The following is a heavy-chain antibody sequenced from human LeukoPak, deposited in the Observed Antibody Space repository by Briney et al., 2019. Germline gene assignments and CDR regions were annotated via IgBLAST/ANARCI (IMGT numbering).Heavy chain of an antibody. D-gene: IGHD3-22*01. CDR1: GGSISSYY. CDR2: IYYSGST. J-gene: IGHJ4*02. Sequence: SETLSLTCTVSGGSISSYYWSWIRQPPGKGLEWIGYIYYSGSTNYNPSLKSRVTISVDTSKNQFSLKLSSVTAADTAVYYCARDRVRISRPNYYDSPPHWGQGTLVTVSS. V-gene: IGHV4-59*12. CDR3: ARDRVRISRPNYYDSPPH.